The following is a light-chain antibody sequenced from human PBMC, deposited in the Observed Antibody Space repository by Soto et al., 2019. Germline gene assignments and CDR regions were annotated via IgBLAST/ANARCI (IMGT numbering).Light chain of an antibody. CDR1: SSNIGSNY. CDR2: RNS. CDR3: AAWDDSLSGVV. V-gene: IGLV1-47*01. Sequence: QSVLTQPPSACGTPGQRVTLSCSGSSSNIGSNYVYWYQQLPGTVPQLLIYRNSERPSGVPDRFSGSKSGTSASLAISGLRSEDEADYYCAAWDDSLSGVVFGGGTKLTVL. J-gene: IGLJ2*01.